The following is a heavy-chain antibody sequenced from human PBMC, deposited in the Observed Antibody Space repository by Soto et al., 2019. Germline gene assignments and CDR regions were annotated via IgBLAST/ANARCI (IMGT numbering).Heavy chain of an antibody. CDR2: ISVYNGNT. CDR3: ARDGGRDEQWLVTYYYFQGTDV. J-gene: IGHJ6*02. D-gene: IGHD6-19*01. CDR1: GYRLTSYG. Sequence: ASVKVSCKASGYRLTSYGMSWVRQAPGQGLEWMAWISVYNGNTKFAQKFQGRLTMTADTSTSTAYMELRSLRSDDTAVYYCARDGGRDEQWLVTYYYFQGTDVWGQGTTVTVSS. V-gene: IGHV1-18*01.